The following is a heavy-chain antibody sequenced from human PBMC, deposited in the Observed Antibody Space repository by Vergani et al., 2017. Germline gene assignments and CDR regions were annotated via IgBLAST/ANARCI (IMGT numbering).Heavy chain of an antibody. CDR1: GYTFTDYY. CDR3: ARAPIRYCSSTSCLYYYYYYYMDV. D-gene: IGHD2-2*01. CDR2: VDPEDGET. V-gene: IGHV1-69-2*01. Sequence: EVQLVQSGAEVKKPGATVKISCKVSGYTFTDYYMHWVQQAPGKGLEWMGLVDPEDGETIYAEKFQGRVTITADESTSTAYMELSSLRSEDTAVYYCARAPIRYCSSTSCLYYYYYYYMDVWGKGTTVTVSS. J-gene: IGHJ6*03.